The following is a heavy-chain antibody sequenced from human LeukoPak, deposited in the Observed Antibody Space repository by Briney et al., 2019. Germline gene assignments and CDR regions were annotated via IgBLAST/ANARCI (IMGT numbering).Heavy chain of an antibody. D-gene: IGHD3-22*01. CDR2: IYSSGST. CDR3: GSEGGVWLSPRRGFDY. J-gene: IGHJ4*02. CDR1: GGSISSYY. V-gene: IGHV4-4*07. Sequence: PSETLSLTCTVAGGSISSYYWSWIRQPAGKGLEWIGRIYSSGSTNYNPSLKRRVTLSLDKSKNQFSRKLSSVTAADTAVYYCGSEGGVWLSPRRGFDYWGQGALGTVSS.